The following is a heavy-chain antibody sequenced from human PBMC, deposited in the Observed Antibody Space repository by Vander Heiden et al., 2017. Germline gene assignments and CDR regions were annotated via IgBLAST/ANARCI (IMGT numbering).Heavy chain of an antibody. CDR3: ARGGRGYSYRGAFDI. CDR1: GSTCSSYW. V-gene: IGHV3-7*01. D-gene: IGHD5-18*01. CDR2: IKQDGSEK. J-gene: IGHJ3*02. Sequence: EVQLVESGGGLVQPGGSLRLSCAASGSTCSSYWMSWVRQAPGKGLEWVANIKQDGSEKYYEDSVKGRFTISRDNAKNSLYLQMNSLRAEDTAVYYCARGGRGYSYRGAFDIWGQGTMVTVSS.